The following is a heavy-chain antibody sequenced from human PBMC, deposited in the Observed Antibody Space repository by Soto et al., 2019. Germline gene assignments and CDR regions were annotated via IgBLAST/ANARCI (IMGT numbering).Heavy chain of an antibody. V-gene: IGHV3-48*03. CDR3: ARESLPFKTPDAFDI. CDR2: ISSSGSTI. Sequence: GGSLRLSCAASGFTFSSYEMNWVRQAPGKGLEWVSYISSSGSTIYYADSVKGRFTISRNNAKNSLYLQMNSLRAEDTAVYYCARESLPFKTPDAFDIWGQGTMVTVSS. J-gene: IGHJ3*02. CDR1: GFTFSSYE.